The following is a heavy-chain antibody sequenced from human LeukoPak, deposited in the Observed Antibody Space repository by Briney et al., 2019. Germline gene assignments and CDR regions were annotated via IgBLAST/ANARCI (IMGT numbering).Heavy chain of an antibody. D-gene: IGHD3-9*01. J-gene: IGHJ4*02. V-gene: IGHV3-48*03. Sequence: GGSLRLSCAASGFTFSSYEMNWVRQAPGKGLEWVSYISSSGSTIYYADSVKGRFTISRDNAKNSLYLQMNSLRAEDTAVYYCVREGILTGDSDYWGQGTLVTVSS. CDR2: ISSSGSTI. CDR1: GFTFSSYE. CDR3: VREGILTGDSDY.